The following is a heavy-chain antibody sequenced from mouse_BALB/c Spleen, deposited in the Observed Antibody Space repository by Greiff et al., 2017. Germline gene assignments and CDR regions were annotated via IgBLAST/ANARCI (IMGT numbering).Heavy chain of an antibody. CDR1: GFTFSNYW. CDR2: IRLKSNNYAT. V-gene: IGHV6-6*02. J-gene: IGHJ2*01. CDR3: TRERDYFDY. Sequence: DVLLVESGGGLVQPGGSMKLSCVASGFTFSNYWMNWVRQSPEKGLEWVAEIRLKSNNYATHYAVSVKGRFTISRDDSKSSVYLQMNNLSAEDTGIYYCTRERDYFDYWGQGTTLTVSS.